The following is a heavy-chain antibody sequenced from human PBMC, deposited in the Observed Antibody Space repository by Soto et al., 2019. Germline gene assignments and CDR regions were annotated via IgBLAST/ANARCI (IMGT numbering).Heavy chain of an antibody. V-gene: IGHV3-66*04. CDR1: GFIVSSNY. J-gene: IGHJ6*02. D-gene: IGHD2-15*01. CDR2: IYSGGST. CDR3: ARPRGDCSGGSCYSRFGMDV. Sequence: EVQLVESGGGLVQPGGSLRLSCAPSGFIVSSNYMSWVRQAPGKGLEWVSVIYSGGSTYYADSVKGRFTISRDNSKXAXYXXMNSLRAEDTAVYYCARPRGDCSGGSCYSRFGMDVWGQGTTVTVSS.